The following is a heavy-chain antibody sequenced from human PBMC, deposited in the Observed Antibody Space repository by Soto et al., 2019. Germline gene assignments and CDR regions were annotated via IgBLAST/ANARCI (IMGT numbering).Heavy chain of an antibody. CDR2: VSSGGTNT. V-gene: IGHV3-NL1*01. Sequence: GGSLRLSCAASGFTFSSFHMHWVRQSPGRGLEWVAMVSSGGTNTYYADSVKGRFVISRDNYGDIVYLELTGLAVDDTAVYFCAKDFERAAFDHWGQGTLVTVSS. CDR3: AKDFERAAFDH. CDR1: GFTFSSFH. J-gene: IGHJ4*02. D-gene: IGHD2-15*01.